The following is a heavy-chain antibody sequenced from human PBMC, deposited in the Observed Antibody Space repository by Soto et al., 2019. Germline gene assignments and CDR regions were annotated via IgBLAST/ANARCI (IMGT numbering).Heavy chain of an antibody. CDR3: VREPRYCSGGSCSIMGDAFDI. CDR1: GFTVTEIY. Sequence: EVQLVESGGGLVQPGGSLRLSCVASGFTVTEIYMNWVRQAPGKGLEWVSVIYNEFTDYADSVRGRFSISTDSSKKELYLKMNSLRAEDSAVYYCVREPRYCSGGSCSIMGDAFDIWGQGTMVTVSS. D-gene: IGHD2-15*01. CDR2: IYNEFT. V-gene: IGHV3-66*01. J-gene: IGHJ3*02.